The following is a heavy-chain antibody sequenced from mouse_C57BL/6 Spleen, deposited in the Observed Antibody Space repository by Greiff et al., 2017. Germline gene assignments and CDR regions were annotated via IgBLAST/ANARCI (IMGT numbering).Heavy chain of an antibody. D-gene: IGHD3-3*01. CDR2: IDPENGDT. Sequence: VQLQQSGAELVRPGASVKLSCTASGFNIKDDYMHWVKQRPEQGLEWIGWIDPENGDTEYASKVQGKATITADTSSNTAYLQLSSLTSEDTAVYYCTTKGLVYFDYWGQGTTLTVSS. CDR3: TTKGLVYFDY. V-gene: IGHV14-4*01. J-gene: IGHJ2*01. CDR1: GFNIKDDY.